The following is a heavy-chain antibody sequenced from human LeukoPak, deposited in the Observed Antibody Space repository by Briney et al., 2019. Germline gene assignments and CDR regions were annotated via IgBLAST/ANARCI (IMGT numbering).Heavy chain of an antibody. Sequence: PGGSLRLSCAASGFTFSSYWMSWVRQAPGKGLEWVSYISSSGSTIYYADSVKGRFTISRDNAKNSLYLQMNSLRAEDTAVYYCARDPGSYYLDYWGQGTLVTVSS. CDR1: GFTFSSYW. V-gene: IGHV3-48*04. J-gene: IGHJ4*02. CDR3: ARDPGSYYLDY. CDR2: ISSSGSTI. D-gene: IGHD3-10*01.